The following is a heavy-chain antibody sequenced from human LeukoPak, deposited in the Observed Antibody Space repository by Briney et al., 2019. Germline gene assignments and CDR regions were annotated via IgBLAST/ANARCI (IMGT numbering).Heavy chain of an antibody. Sequence: GGTLRLSCAASGFTFRSYDMSWVRQAPGKGLEWVANIKQDGSEKYYVDSVKGRFTISRDNAKKTVYLQMSSLRAEDTAVYYCARDWSIPSLTGYYIDVWGNGTTVTVSS. J-gene: IGHJ6*03. CDR2: IKQDGSEK. V-gene: IGHV3-7*01. CDR3: ARDWSIPSLTGYYIDV. CDR1: GFTFRSYD. D-gene: IGHD3-9*01.